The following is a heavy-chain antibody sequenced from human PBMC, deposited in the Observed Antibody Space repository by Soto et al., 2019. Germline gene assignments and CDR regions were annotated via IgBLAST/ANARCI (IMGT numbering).Heavy chain of an antibody. J-gene: IGHJ6*02. CDR1: GGTFSSYA. D-gene: IGHD2-2*01. V-gene: IGHV1-69*13. Sequence: SVKVSCKASGGTFSSYAISWVRQDHGQGLEWMGGIIPIFGTANYAQKFQGRVTITADESTSTAYMELSSLRSEDTAVYYCARHVPVAGYYYGMDVWGQGTTVTVSS. CDR3: ARHVPVAGYYYGMDV. CDR2: IIPIFGTA.